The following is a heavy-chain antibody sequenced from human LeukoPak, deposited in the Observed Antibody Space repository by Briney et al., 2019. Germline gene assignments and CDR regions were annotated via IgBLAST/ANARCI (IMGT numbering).Heavy chain of an antibody. CDR1: GVSMSAYQ. J-gene: IGHJ4*02. D-gene: IGHD2-21*01. Sequence: SETLSLTCTVSGVSMSAYQWSWVRQSPEKGLEWIGCINTKGETSYNPSLKSRVTTSVDTSKSQFSLRLTSVTAADTAVYYCATSNDAKIAPFDHWGQGALVTVSS. CDR2: INTKGET. V-gene: IGHV4-4*09. CDR3: ATSNDAKIAPFDH.